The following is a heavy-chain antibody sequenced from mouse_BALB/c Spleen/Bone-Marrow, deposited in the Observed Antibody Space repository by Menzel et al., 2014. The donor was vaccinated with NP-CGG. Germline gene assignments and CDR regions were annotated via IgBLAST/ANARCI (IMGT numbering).Heavy chain of an antibody. CDR3: ARWDSSGYVGFAY. D-gene: IGHD3-2*01. J-gene: IGHJ3*01. CDR2: IDPENGNT. V-gene: IGHV14-1*02. CDR1: GFNIKDYY. Sequence: EVQLQQSGAELVRPGALVKLSCKASGFNIKDYYMHWVKRRPEQGLEWIGWIDPENGNTIYDPKFQGKASITPDTSSNTAYLQLSSLTSEDTAVYYCARWDSSGYVGFAYWGQGTLVTVSA.